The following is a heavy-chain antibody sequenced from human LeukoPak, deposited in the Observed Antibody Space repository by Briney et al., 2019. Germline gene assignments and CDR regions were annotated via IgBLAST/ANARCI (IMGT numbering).Heavy chain of an antibody. CDR2: IYYSGST. Sequence: SETLSLTCTVSGGSISSGGYYWSWIRQHPGKGLEWIGYIYYSGSTYYNPSLKSRVTISVDTSKNQFSLKLSSVTAADTAVYYCARWGGIVASPGGSQGYYGMDVWGQGTTVTVSS. CDR3: ARWGGIVASPGGSQGYYGMDV. V-gene: IGHV4-31*03. D-gene: IGHD2-15*01. J-gene: IGHJ6*02. CDR1: GGSISSGGYY.